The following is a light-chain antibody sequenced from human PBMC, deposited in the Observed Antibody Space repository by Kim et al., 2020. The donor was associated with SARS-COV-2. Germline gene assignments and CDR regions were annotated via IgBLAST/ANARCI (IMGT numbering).Light chain of an antibody. Sequence: AFVGDRVTINCRASQSISTYLTWYQQKPGKAPKLLIYGASSLHSGVPSRFSGSGSGTDFTLTISSLQPEDFATYYCQQTYSTLRTFGQGTKVDIK. V-gene: IGKV1-39*01. J-gene: IGKJ1*01. CDR1: QSISTY. CDR3: QQTYSTLRT. CDR2: GAS.